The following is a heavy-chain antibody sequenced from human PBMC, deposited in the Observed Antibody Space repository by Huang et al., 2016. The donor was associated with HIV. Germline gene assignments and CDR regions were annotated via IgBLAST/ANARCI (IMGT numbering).Heavy chain of an antibody. CDR1: GYKFTSYW. Sequence: EVQLVQSGAEVKKPGESLKISCKGSGYKFTSYWIAWVRQMPVKGLEGMGINHPRNPETRYSQFYQAQVTISDDKSINTAYLQWSSLKTSDTAMYFCATQRATCSTDVDSWGQGTLLTVYS. CDR2: NHPRNPET. CDR3: ATQRATCSTDVDS. V-gene: IGHV5-51*01. D-gene: IGHD2-15*01. J-gene: IGHJ4*02.